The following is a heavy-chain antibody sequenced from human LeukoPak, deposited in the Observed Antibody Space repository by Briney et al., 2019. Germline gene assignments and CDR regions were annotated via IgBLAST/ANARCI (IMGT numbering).Heavy chain of an antibody. D-gene: IGHD2-2*02. Sequence: VASVKVSCKTSGYTFTSYGISWVRQAPGQGLEWMGWISGNNGYAKYAQKLQGRVTMTTDTSTSTAYMELRSLRSDDTAVYYRARDRMGSDQLLYVRWGQGTLVTVSS. CDR1: GYTFTSYG. J-gene: IGHJ4*02. V-gene: IGHV1-18*01. CDR3: ARDRMGSDQLLYVR. CDR2: ISGNNGYA.